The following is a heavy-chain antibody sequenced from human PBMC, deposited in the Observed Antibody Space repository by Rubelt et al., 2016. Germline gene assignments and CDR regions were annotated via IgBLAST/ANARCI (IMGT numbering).Heavy chain of an antibody. Sequence: QVQLVQSGAEVKKPGASVKVSCKASGYTFTSYAMHWVRQAPGHRLEWMGWINAGNGNTKYSQKFQGRGTITRDTSGRTAYMGLSSRRSEETAVYYCASMSSSMYYYDSGSQNRYYFDYWGQGTLVTVSS. CDR1: GYTFTSYA. V-gene: IGHV1-3*01. CDR2: INAGNGNT. J-gene: IGHJ4*02. CDR3: ASMSSSMYYYDSGSQNRYYFDY. D-gene: IGHD3-10*01.